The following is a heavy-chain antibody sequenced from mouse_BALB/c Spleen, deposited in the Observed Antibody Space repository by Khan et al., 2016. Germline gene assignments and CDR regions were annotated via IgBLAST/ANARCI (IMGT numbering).Heavy chain of an antibody. J-gene: IGHJ2*01. Sequence: QVQLQQSGAELMKPGASVKISCKATGYTFSSYWIEWVKQRPGNGLEWIGEILPGSGSTNYNEKFRGKATFTADTSSNTAYMQLSSLTSEDSAVHYCARTERRGYFDYWGQGTTLTVSS. CDR2: ILPGSGST. CDR1: GYTFSSYW. V-gene: IGHV1-9*01. CDR3: ARTERRGYFDY. D-gene: IGHD2-12*01.